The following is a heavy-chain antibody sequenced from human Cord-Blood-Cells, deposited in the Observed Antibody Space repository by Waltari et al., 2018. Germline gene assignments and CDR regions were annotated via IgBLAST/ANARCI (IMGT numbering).Heavy chain of an antibody. D-gene: IGHD6-13*01. CDR2: IRWDSGSI. CDR1: GFTFDAYS. CDR3: ATQQLVLDYVAC. V-gene: IGHV3-9*01. Sequence: EVQLVASGGGLLQPGRSLRLSCAASGFTFDAYSMHWVRQAPGKGLEWVSGIRWDSGSIGYADCMKGPFTIARGTAKTSLDLQMNRRRAEDTALYYCATQQLVLDYVACWGQGTLVTVSS. J-gene: IGHJ4*02.